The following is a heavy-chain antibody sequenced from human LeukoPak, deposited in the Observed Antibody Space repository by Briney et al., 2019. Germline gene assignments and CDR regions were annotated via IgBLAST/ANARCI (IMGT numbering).Heavy chain of an antibody. CDR2: IYYSGST. J-gene: IGHJ5*02. Sequence: PSETLSLTCTVSGGSISSSSYYWGWIRQPPGKGLEWIGSIYYSGSTYYNPSLKSRVTISVDTSKNQFSLKLSSVTAADTAVYYCARGALTYYYDSSGYYSWFDPWGQGTLVTVSS. CDR3: ARGALTYYYDSSGYYSWFDP. D-gene: IGHD3-22*01. V-gene: IGHV4-39*07. CDR1: GGSISSSSYY.